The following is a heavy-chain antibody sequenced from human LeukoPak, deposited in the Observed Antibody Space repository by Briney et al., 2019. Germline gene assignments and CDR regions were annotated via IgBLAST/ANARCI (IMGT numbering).Heavy chain of an antibody. CDR3: ARGSGSYYAFDI. Sequence: SQTLSLTCAISGDSVSSNSATWNWIRQSPSRGHERLGRTYYRSKWFSDYAVSVKSRTTFNPDTSKNQLSLQLSSVTPEDTAVYYCARGSGSYYAFDIWGQGTTVTVSS. J-gene: IGHJ3*02. V-gene: IGHV6-1*01. CDR2: TYYRSKWFS. D-gene: IGHD1-26*01. CDR1: GDSVSSNSAT.